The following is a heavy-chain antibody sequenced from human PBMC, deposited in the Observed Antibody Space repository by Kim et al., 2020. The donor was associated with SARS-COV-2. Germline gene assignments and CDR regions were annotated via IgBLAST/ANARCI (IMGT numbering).Heavy chain of an antibody. J-gene: IGHJ6*02. CDR2: SSGYDGSA. Sequence: ASVKVSCKTTGYNFKAFGVSWVRRAPGQGLEWMGWSSGYDGSARYTHKLEGRVTLSINKLTITSYMQLRGLRADDTAVYYCAKTTHYDIPYFYYGMDVWGQGTTVIVSS. CDR3: AKTTHYDIPYFYYGMDV. D-gene: IGHD3-9*01. CDR1: GYNFKAFG. V-gene: IGHV1-18*01.